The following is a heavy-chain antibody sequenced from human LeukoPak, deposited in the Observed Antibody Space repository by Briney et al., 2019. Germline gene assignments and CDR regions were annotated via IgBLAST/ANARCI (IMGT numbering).Heavy chain of an antibody. CDR1: GFTFSNYD. Sequence: GGSLRLSCAASGFTFSNYDMHWVRQGIGKGLEWVATIGSAGDTYYPGCVKGRFTISRENATNSLYLQMNSLRVGDTGVYYCARGHRILTGCASYDYYGMDVWGQGTTVTVSS. J-gene: IGHJ6*02. V-gene: IGHV3-13*01. D-gene: IGHD3-9*01. CDR3: ARGHRILTGCASYDYYGMDV. CDR2: IGSAGDT.